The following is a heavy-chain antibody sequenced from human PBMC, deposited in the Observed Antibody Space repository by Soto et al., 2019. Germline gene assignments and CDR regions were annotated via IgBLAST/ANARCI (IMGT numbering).Heavy chain of an antibody. CDR1: GCSISRYY. CDR2: IYYSGST. Sequence: QVQLQESGPGLVKPSETLSLTCTVSGCSISRYYWSWIRQPPGKGLEWIGYIYYSGSTNYNPSLKRRVTISVDTSKNQFALKLSSVTAADTAVYYCARVATSGSGPDYFPHWGQGTLVTVSS. D-gene: IGHD1-26*01. V-gene: IGHV4-59*01. J-gene: IGHJ1*01. CDR3: ARVATSGSGPDYFPH.